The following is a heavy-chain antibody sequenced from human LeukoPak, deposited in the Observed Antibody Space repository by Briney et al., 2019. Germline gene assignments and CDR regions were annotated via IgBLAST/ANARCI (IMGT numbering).Heavy chain of an antibody. Sequence: PGGSLRLSCSASGFTFTTYAMTWVRQAPGKGLEWLSVISGSGSHTYYADSVGGRFTISRDNSKNTLYLQMNSLRAEDTAVYYCAKDGRGEGFFDYWGQGTLVTVSS. CDR3: AKDGRGEGFFDY. D-gene: IGHD1-26*01. CDR2: ISGSGSHT. V-gene: IGHV3-23*01. J-gene: IGHJ4*02. CDR1: GFTFTTYA.